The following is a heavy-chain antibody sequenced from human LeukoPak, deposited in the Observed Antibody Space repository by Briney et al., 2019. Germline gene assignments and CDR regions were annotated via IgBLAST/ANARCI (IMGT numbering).Heavy chain of an antibody. J-gene: IGHJ4*02. CDR3: TTDFYCSSTNCYIGGDY. V-gene: IGHV3-15*01. Sequence: GGSLRLSCAASGFTFSNAWMSWVRQAPGKGLEWVGRIKSKIDGGTTDYAAPVKGRFTISRDVSKNTLYLQMNSLKTEDTAVYYCTTDFYCSSTNCYIGGDYWGQGTLVAVSS. CDR1: GFTFSNAW. D-gene: IGHD2-2*02. CDR2: IKSKIDGGTT.